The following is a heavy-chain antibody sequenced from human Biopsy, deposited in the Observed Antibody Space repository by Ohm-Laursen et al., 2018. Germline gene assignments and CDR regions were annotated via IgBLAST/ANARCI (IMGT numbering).Heavy chain of an antibody. CDR3: AKDQPDLAVVAAAHWYFDL. J-gene: IGHJ2*01. Sequence: SLRLSCAASGFTFSNYAMTWVRQAPGKGLEWVSAISDIGSSTFYSDSVKGRFTISRDNSKKTLYLQMNSLRAEDTAIYYCAKDQPDLAVVAAAHWYFDLWGRGTLVTVSS. V-gene: IGHV3-23*01. D-gene: IGHD2-15*01. CDR1: GFTFSNYA. CDR2: ISDIGSST.